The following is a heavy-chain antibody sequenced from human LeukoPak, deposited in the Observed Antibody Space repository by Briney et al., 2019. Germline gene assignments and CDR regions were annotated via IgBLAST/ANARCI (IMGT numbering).Heavy chain of an antibody. V-gene: IGHV3-11*04. CDR1: GFTFSDYY. J-gene: IGHJ4*02. CDR3: ARDRGAVTDVFDY. CDR2: ISSSGNTI. Sequence: VGSLRLSCVASGFTFSDYYMSWIRQAPGKGLEWVSYISSSGNTIHYADSGKGRFTISRDNAKNSLYLQMNSLRAEDTAVYYCARDRGAVTDVFDYWGQGTLVTVSS. D-gene: IGHD6-19*01.